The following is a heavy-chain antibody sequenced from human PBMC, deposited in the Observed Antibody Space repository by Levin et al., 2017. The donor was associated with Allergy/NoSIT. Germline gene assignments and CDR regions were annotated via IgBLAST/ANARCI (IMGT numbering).Heavy chain of an antibody. Sequence: SVKVSCKASGGTFSSYAISWVRQAPGQGLEWMGGIIPIFGTANYAQKFQGRVTITADESTSTAYMELSSLRSEDTAVYYCAGGGPVVANYYYGMDVWGQGTTVTVSS. J-gene: IGHJ6*02. CDR2: IIPIFGTA. V-gene: IGHV1-69*13. CDR1: GGTFSSYA. D-gene: IGHD2-2*01. CDR3: AGGGPVVANYYYGMDV.